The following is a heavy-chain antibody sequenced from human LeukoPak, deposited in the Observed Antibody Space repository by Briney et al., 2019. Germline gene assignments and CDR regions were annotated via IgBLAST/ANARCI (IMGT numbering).Heavy chain of an antibody. D-gene: IGHD1-7*01. Sequence: GGSLRLSCAASGFSFNNYAMYWVRQAPGKGLEYVSGININGGSTNYANSVKDRLIISRDNSKNTLFLQMGSLRAEGMAVYYCARGGGYNWNWGYAFDIWGQGTMVTVSS. CDR3: ARGGGYNWNWGYAFDI. V-gene: IGHV3-64*01. CDR1: GFSFNNYA. J-gene: IGHJ3*02. CDR2: ININGGST.